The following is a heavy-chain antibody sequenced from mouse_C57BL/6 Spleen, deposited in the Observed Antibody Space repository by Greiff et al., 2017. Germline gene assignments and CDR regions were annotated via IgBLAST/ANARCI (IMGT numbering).Heavy chain of an antibody. D-gene: IGHD1-2*01. V-gene: IGHV1-26*01. CDR3: AITTDVPFAY. J-gene: IGHJ3*01. CDR2: INPNNGGT. Sequence: VQLQQSGPELVKPGASVKISCKASGYTFTDYYMNWVKQSHGKSLEWIGDINPNNGGTSYNQKFKGKATLTVDKSSSTAYMELRSLTSEDSAVYYCAITTDVPFAYWGQGTLVTVSA. CDR1: GYTFTDYY.